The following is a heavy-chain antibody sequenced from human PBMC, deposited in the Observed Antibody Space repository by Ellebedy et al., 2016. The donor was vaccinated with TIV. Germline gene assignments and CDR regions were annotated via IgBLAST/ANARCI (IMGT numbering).Heavy chain of an antibody. V-gene: IGHV3-30-3*01. D-gene: IGHD3-22*01. Sequence: GESLKISCAASGFTFSSYAMHWVRQAPGKGLEWVAVMSYDGSNKYYADSVKGRFTISRDNSKNTLYLQMNSLRAEDTAVYYCASPDSSGYYYYGMDVWGQGTTVTVSS. J-gene: IGHJ6*02. CDR2: MSYDGSNK. CDR1: GFTFSSYA. CDR3: ASPDSSGYYYYGMDV.